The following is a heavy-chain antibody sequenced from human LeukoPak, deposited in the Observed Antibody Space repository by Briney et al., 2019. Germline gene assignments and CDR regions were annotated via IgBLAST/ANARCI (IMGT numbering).Heavy chain of an antibody. V-gene: IGHV1-24*01. Sequence: GASVKVSCKVSGYTLTELSMHWVRQAPGKGLEWMGGFDPEDGETIYAQKFQGRVTMAEDTSTDTAYMELSSLRSEDTAVYYCATGGLWFGELKSQSGHNYEYYFDYWGQGTLVTVSS. CDR3: ATGGLWFGELKSQSGHNYEYYFDY. CDR1: GYTLTELS. D-gene: IGHD3-10*01. CDR2: FDPEDGET. J-gene: IGHJ4*02.